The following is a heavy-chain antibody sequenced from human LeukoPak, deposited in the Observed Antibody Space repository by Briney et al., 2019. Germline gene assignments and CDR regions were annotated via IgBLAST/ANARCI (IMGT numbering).Heavy chain of an antibody. J-gene: IGHJ4*02. CDR2: INGDGSSR. Sequence: GGSLRLSCAASGFSLSNYWMHWVRQVPGKGLVWVSRINGDGSSRNYADSVKGRFTISRDNAKNTLYLQMNSLRVEDTAVYYCAKVGITGSTRYFDNWGQGTLVTVSS. D-gene: IGHD1-7*01. CDR3: AKVGITGSTRYFDN. CDR1: GFSLSNYW. V-gene: IGHV3-74*01.